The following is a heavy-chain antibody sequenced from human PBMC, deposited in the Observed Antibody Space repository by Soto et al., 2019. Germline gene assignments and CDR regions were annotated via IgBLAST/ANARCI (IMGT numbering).Heavy chain of an antibody. J-gene: IGHJ6*02. Sequence: GGALRLSCAASGFTFSSYSMNWGRQAPGKGLEWVSYISSSSSTIYYADSVKGRFTISRDNAKNSLYLQMNSLRAEDTAVYYCARDMNDYVWGTSGDYYGMDVWGQGTTVTVSS. V-gene: IGHV3-48*04. CDR3: ARDMNDYVWGTSGDYYGMDV. D-gene: IGHD3-16*01. CDR2: ISSSSSTI. CDR1: GFTFSSYS.